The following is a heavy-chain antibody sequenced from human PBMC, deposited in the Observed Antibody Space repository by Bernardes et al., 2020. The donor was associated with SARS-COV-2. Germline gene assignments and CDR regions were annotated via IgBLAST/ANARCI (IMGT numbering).Heavy chain of an antibody. J-gene: IGHJ3*02. V-gene: IGHV4-61*02. CDR3: LSTTSRTSDGAFDI. CDR1: GGSISSGNDY. Sequence: SETLSLTCTVSGGSISSGNDYWSWIRQPAGKGLEWIGRIYTSWSTKYNPSLKSRVTISVDTSKNQFSLRLNSVTAADTAIYYCLSTTSRTSDGAFDIWGQGTMVTVSS. D-gene: IGHD2-2*01. CDR2: IYTSWST.